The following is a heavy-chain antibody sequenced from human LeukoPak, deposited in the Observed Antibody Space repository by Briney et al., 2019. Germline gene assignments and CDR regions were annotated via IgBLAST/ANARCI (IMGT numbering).Heavy chain of an antibody. D-gene: IGHD6-13*01. CDR3: VREGTFASPEAGRWIDSFDI. CDR1: GFTFSTYD. V-gene: IGHV3-13*01. J-gene: IGHJ3*02. CDR2: IGAGGDT. Sequence: PGGSLRLSCAASGFTFSTYDMHWVRQTTGKGLEWVPAIGAGGDTYYQDSVKGRFTIFRDNANLYLQMNTLRPGDTAVYYCVREGTFASPEAGRWIDSFDIWGQGTMVTVSS.